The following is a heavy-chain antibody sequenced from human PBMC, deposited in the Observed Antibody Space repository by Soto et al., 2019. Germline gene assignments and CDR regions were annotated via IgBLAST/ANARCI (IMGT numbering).Heavy chain of an antibody. D-gene: IGHD2-15*01. Sequence: QLQLQESGPGLVKPSETLSLTCTVSGGSISSSSYYWGWIRQPPGKGLEWIGSIYYSGSTYYNPSLKGRVTISVDTSKNQFSLKLSSVTAADTAVYYCARHRSYCSGGSCYSNWFDPWGQGTLVTVSS. CDR1: GGSISSSSYY. V-gene: IGHV4-39*01. CDR3: ARHRSYCSGGSCYSNWFDP. CDR2: IYYSGST. J-gene: IGHJ5*02.